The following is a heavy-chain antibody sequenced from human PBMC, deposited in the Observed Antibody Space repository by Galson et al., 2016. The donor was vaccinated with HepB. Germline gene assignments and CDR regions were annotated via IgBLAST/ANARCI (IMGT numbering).Heavy chain of an antibody. CDR1: GGSISSGAYS. Sequence: TLSLTCAVSGGSISSGAYSWSWIRQPPGKGLEWIGYIYHSGSTYHNPSLKSRVSISVDRSKNQFSLKLSSVTAADTAVYFCARVRIAVAEDSYFFDSWGQGTLVTVSS. D-gene: IGHD6-19*01. CDR2: IYHSGST. V-gene: IGHV4-30-2*01. CDR3: ARVRIAVAEDSYFFDS. J-gene: IGHJ4*02.